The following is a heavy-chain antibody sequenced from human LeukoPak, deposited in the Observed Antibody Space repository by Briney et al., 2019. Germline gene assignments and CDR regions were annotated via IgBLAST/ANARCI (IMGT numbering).Heavy chain of an antibody. V-gene: IGHV5-51*01. D-gene: IGHD6-6*01. J-gene: IGHJ4*02. CDR1: GYTFTTYW. Sequence: GESLKISCKGSGYTFTTYWIGWVRQMPGKGLEWMGIIFPGDSDTKYSPSFQGQVTISADKSISTAYLQWSSLKASDTAMYYCARLSYDSSSSLDYWGQGTLVTVSS. CDR2: IFPGDSDT. CDR3: ARLSYDSSSSLDY.